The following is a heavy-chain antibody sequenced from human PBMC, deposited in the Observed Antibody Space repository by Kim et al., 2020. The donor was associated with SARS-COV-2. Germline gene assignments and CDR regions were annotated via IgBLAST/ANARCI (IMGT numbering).Heavy chain of an antibody. V-gene: IGHV4-34*01. CDR1: GGSFSGYY. CDR2: INHSGST. Sequence: SETLSLTCAVYGGSFSGYYWSWIRQPPGKGLEWIGEINHSGSTNYNPSLKSRVTISVDTSKNQFSLKLSSVTAADTAVYYCASLLCVGRTIFGVGSGFDPWGQGSLVTVSS. J-gene: IGHJ5*02. CDR3: ASLLCVGRTIFGVGSGFDP. D-gene: IGHD3-3*01.